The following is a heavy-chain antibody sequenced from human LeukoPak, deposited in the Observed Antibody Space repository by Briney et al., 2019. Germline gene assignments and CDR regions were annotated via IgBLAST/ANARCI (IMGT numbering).Heavy chain of an antibody. CDR3: AREVRTRIDY. CDR2: INHSGST. CDR1: GGSFSGYY. Sequence: SSETLSLTCAVYGGSFSGYYWSWIRQPPGKGLEWIGEINHSGSTNYNPSLKSRVTISVDTSKNQFSLKLSSVTAADTAVYYCAREVRTRIDYWGQGTLVTVSS. D-gene: IGHD2-15*01. J-gene: IGHJ4*02. V-gene: IGHV4-34*01.